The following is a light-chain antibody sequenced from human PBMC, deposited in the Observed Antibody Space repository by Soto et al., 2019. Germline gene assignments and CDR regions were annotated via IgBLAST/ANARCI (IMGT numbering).Light chain of an antibody. Sequence: DLQMTQSPSSLSASVGDRVTITCRASQSISSYLNWYQQKPGKAPKLLIYAASSLQSGVPSRFSGSGSGTDFTLTISSLQPEDFATYSCQQSYSNPNTFGQGTKLEIK. J-gene: IGKJ2*01. CDR2: AAS. CDR3: QQSYSNPNT. CDR1: QSISSY. V-gene: IGKV1-39*01.